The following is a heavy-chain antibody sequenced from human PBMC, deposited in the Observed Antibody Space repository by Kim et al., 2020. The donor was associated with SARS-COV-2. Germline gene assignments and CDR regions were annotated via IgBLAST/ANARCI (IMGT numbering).Heavy chain of an antibody. CDR1: GFTFSSYA. D-gene: IGHD5-18*01. V-gene: IGHV3-30*04. CDR3: ARDLRGYSYGYWDY. CDR2: ISYDGSNK. J-gene: IGHJ4*02. Sequence: GGSLRRSCAASGFTFSSYAMHWVRQAPGKGLEWVAVISYDGSNKYYADSVKGRFTISRDNSKNTLYLQMNSLRAEDTAVYYCARDLRGYSYGYWDYWGQGTLVTVSS.